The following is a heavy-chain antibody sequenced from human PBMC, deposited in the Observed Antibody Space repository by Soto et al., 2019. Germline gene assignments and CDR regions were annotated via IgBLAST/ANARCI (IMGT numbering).Heavy chain of an antibody. D-gene: IGHD6-19*01. CDR2: VNHSGST. J-gene: IGHJ4*02. Sequence: QVQLQQWGAGLLKPSETLSLTCAVYGGSFSGYYWGWIRQPPGRGLGWIGEVNHSGSTNYNASLKSRVTISVDTSKNQFSLKLSSVTAADTAVYYCARRKGRSIAVAGTTFDYWGQGTLVTVSS. V-gene: IGHV4-34*01. CDR1: GGSFSGYY. CDR3: ARRKGRSIAVAGTTFDY.